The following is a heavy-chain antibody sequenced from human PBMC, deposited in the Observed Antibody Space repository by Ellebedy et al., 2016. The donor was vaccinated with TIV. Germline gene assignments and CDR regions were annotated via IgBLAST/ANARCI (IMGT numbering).Heavy chain of an antibody. D-gene: IGHD2-15*01. CDR3: VKGQRSGGSCYSPRFDP. J-gene: IGHJ5*02. Sequence: GGSLRLSCSASGFTFSNYAMHWVRQAPGKGLEYVSAISSNGGSTYYADSAKGRFTVSRDNSKNTLYLQMRTLRAEDTAVYYCVKGQRSGGSCYSPRFDPWGQGTLVTVSS. CDR1: GFTFSNYA. V-gene: IGHV3-64D*09. CDR2: ISSNGGST.